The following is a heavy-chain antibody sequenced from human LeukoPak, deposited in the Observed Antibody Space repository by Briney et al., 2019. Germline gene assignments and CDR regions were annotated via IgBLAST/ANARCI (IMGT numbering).Heavy chain of an antibody. Sequence: SETLSLTCTVSGGSISSYYWSWIRQPPGKGLEWIGYIYYSGSTNYNPSLKSRVAIPLDTSKNQFSLKLSSVPAADTAVYYCARATTLISYFDYWGQGTLVTVSS. CDR2: IYYSGST. V-gene: IGHV4-59*01. J-gene: IGHJ4*02. D-gene: IGHD4-11*01. CDR3: ARATTLISYFDY. CDR1: GGSISSYY.